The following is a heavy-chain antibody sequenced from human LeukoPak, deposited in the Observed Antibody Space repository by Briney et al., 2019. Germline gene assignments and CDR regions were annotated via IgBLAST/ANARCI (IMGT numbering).Heavy chain of an antibody. D-gene: IGHD3-22*01. CDR2: ISSSSSYI. CDR3: ARDYDSSGYYPNPLDY. Sequence: PGGSLRLSCAASGFTFSSYSMNWVRQAPGKGLEWVSSISSSSSYIYYADSVKGRFTISRDNAKNSLYLQMNSLRAEDTAVYYCARDYDSSGYYPNPLDYWGQGTLVTVSS. CDR1: GFTFSSYS. J-gene: IGHJ4*02. V-gene: IGHV3-21*01.